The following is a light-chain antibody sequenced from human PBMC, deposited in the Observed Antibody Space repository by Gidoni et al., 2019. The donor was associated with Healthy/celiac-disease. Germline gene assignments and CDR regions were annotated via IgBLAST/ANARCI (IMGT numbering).Light chain of an antibody. J-gene: IGKJ2*01. Sequence: DIPVTQSPSFLSASVGDRVTITCRASQSISSYLAWYQQKPGKAPKLLIYAASTLQSGVPARFSGSGSGTEFTLTISSLQPEDFATYYCQQLNSYPMYTFGQGTKLEIK. CDR3: QQLNSYPMYT. V-gene: IGKV1-9*01. CDR1: QSISSY. CDR2: AAS.